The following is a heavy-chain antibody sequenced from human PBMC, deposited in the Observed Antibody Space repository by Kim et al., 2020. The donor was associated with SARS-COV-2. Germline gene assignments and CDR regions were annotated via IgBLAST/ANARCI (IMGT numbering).Heavy chain of an antibody. Sequence: SETLSLTCAVYGGSFSGYYWSWIRQPPGKGLEWIGEINHSGSTNYNPSLKSRVTISVDTSKNQFSLKLSCVTAADTAVYYCARGGVGVVVPAAIDYWGQGTLVTVSS. CDR1: GGSFSGYY. D-gene: IGHD2-2*01. CDR3: ARGGVGVVVPAAIDY. CDR2: INHSGST. V-gene: IGHV4-34*01. J-gene: IGHJ4*02.